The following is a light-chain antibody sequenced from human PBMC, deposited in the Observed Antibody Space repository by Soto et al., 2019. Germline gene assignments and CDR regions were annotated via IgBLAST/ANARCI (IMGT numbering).Light chain of an antibody. CDR1: QSVSSY. Sequence: IVLTHSPATLSLSPWERATLSFRASQSVSSYLAWYQQKPGQAPRLLIYDASNRATGIPARFSGSGSGTDFTLTISSLEPEDFAVYYCQQRSNVITFGQGTRLEIK. J-gene: IGKJ5*01. CDR3: QQRSNVIT. V-gene: IGKV3-11*01. CDR2: DAS.